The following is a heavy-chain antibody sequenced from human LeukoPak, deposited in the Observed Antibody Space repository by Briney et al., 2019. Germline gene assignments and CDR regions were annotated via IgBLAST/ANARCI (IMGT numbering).Heavy chain of an antibody. CDR2: MNPNSGNT. CDR3: ARANFVRFSEWLSFPYYYMDV. Sequence: ASVKVSCKASGYTFTSYDINWVRQATGQGLEWMGWMNPNSGNTGYAQKFQGRVTITRNTSISTAYMELRSLRSDDTAVYYCARANFVRFSEWLSFPYYYMDVWGKGTTVTVSS. D-gene: IGHD3-3*01. V-gene: IGHV1-8*03. CDR1: GYTFTSYD. J-gene: IGHJ6*03.